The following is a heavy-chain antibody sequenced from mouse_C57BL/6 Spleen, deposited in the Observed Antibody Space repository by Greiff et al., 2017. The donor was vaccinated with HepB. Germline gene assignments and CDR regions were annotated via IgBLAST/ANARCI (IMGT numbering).Heavy chain of an antibody. Sequence: VQLQQSGPELVKPGASVKISCKASGYTFTDYYMNWVKQSHGKSLEWIGDINPNNGGTSYNQKFKGKATLTVDKSSSTAYMELRSLTSEDSAVYYCARAKIYYDYSWFAYWGQGTLVTVSA. V-gene: IGHV1-26*01. D-gene: IGHD2-4*01. CDR3: ARAKIYYDYSWFAY. CDR1: GYTFTDYY. J-gene: IGHJ3*01. CDR2: INPNNGGT.